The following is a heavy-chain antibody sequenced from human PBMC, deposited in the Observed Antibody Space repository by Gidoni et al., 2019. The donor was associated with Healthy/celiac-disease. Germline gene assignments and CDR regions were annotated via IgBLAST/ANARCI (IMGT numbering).Heavy chain of an antibody. D-gene: IGHD2-2*01. Sequence: EVQLVQSGAEVKTPGESLRISCTGSGYSFTSYWISWVRQMPGKGLEWMGRIDPSDSYTNYSPSFQGHVTISADKSISTAYLQWSSLKASDTAMYYCARGYCSSTSCFSHYYYMDVWGKGTTVTVSS. CDR2: IDPSDSYT. CDR3: ARGYCSSTSCFSHYYYMDV. V-gene: IGHV5-10-1*03. CDR1: GYSFTSYW. J-gene: IGHJ6*03.